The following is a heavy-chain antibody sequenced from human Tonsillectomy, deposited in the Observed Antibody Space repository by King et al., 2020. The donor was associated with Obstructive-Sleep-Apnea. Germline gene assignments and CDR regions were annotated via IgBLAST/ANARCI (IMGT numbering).Heavy chain of an antibody. J-gene: IGHJ6*02. CDR2: VSYDGSDH. CDR1: GFPFRSYG. V-gene: IGHV3-30*18. CDR3: AKDPRGGYDPDDYGRDV. Sequence: VPLVASGGGLVPPGRSLRLSCAASGFPFRSYGMHWVRLAPGKGLEWVAIVSYDGSDHYHADSVQGRFTIARDNSKNTVYLQMHSLRAEDTAVYDCAKDPRGGYDPDDYGRDVGGQGTTVTVSS. D-gene: IGHD5-12*01.